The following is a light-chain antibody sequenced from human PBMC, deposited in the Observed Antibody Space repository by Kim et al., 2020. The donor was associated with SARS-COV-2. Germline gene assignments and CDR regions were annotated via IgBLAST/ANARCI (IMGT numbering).Light chain of an antibody. CDR2: RNN. V-gene: IGLV10-54*04. Sequence: QAGLTQPPSVSQGLRQTATLTCTGNSNNIGDQGVAWLQQHQGHPPKLLSYRNNKRPSGIAAGFSASRSGNAAFLTITGLQPEDEADYYCSAWDDSLKAWVFGGGTKLTVL. CDR3: SAWDDSLKAWV. J-gene: IGLJ3*02. CDR1: SNNIGDQG.